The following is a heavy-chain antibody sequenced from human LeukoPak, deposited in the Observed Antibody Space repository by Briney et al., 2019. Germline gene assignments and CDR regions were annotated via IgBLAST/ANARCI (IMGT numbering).Heavy chain of an antibody. CDR3: AELGITMIGGV. Sequence: PGGSLRLSCVVSGLTFSEAWMNWVRQAPGKGLEWVSYISSSGSTIYYADSVKGRFTISRDNAKNSLYLQMNSLRAEDTAVYYCAELGITMIGGVWGKGTTVTISS. D-gene: IGHD3-10*02. CDR2: ISSSGSTI. V-gene: IGHV3-11*04. CDR1: GLTFSEAW. J-gene: IGHJ6*04.